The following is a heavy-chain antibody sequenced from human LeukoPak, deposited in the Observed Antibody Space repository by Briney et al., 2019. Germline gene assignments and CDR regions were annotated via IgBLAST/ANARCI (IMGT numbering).Heavy chain of an antibody. CDR3: ARERVSALDY. Sequence: PGGSLRLSCAASGLTFSSYWMHWVRQPPGKGLVWVSRINTDGSSTTYADSVKGRFTISRDNAKNSLYLQMNSLRAEDTAVYYCARERVSALDYWGQGTLVTVSS. CDR2: INTDGSST. V-gene: IGHV3-74*01. J-gene: IGHJ4*02. CDR1: GLTFSSYW.